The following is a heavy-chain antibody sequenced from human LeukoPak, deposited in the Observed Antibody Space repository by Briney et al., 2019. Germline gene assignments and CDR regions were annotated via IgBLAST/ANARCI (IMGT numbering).Heavy chain of an antibody. Sequence: GGSLRLSCAASGFPFSSYAMHWVRQAPGKGLEWVAVISYDGSNKYYADSVKGRFTISRDNSKNTLYLQMNSLRAEDTAVYYCARARKAMATIPVYWGQGTLVTVSS. D-gene: IGHD5-12*01. CDR1: GFPFSSYA. V-gene: IGHV3-30-3*01. CDR3: ARARKAMATIPVY. CDR2: ISYDGSNK. J-gene: IGHJ4*02.